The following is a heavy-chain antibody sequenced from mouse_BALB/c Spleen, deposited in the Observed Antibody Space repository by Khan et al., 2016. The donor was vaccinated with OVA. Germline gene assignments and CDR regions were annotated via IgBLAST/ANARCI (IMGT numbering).Heavy chain of an antibody. CDR1: GFTFSTYG. J-gene: IGHJ3*01. CDR2: VSTGGGYT. D-gene: IGHD1-1*01. Sequence: EVELVESGGDLVKPGGSMKLSCAASGFTFSTYGMSWVRQTPDKRLEWVATVSTGGGYTYYPDSVKGRFTISRDNAKNTLYLQMSSLKSEDTAMFYGARLAYYYDSEGFDYWGQGTMVTVSA. V-gene: IGHV5-6*01. CDR3: ARLAYYYDSEGFDY.